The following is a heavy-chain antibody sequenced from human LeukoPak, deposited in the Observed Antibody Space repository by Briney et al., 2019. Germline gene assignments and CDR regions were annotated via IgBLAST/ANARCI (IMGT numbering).Heavy chain of an antibody. D-gene: IGHD2-2*01. CDR3: ARDLGYCSSTSCYETDHYYYGMDV. CDR2: INHSGST. Sequence: PSETLSLTCTVSGGSISSYYWSWIRQPPGKGLEWIGEINHSGSTNYNPSLKSRVTISVDTSKNQFSLKLSSVAAADTAVYYCARDLGYCSSTSCYETDHYYYGMDVWGQGTTVTVSS. V-gene: IGHV4-34*01. CDR1: GGSISSYY. J-gene: IGHJ6*02.